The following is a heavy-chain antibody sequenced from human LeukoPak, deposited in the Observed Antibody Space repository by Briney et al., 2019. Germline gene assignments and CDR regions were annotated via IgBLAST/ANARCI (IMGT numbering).Heavy chain of an antibody. V-gene: IGHV3-48*01. Sequence: GGSLRLSCAASGFTFSSYSMSWVRQAPGKGLEWISYIGISSGNTKYADSVKGRFTISGDKAKNSVYLQMNSLRVEDTAVYYCARDTKYAFDNWGQGTLVTVSS. CDR2: IGISSGNT. CDR1: GFTFSSYS. D-gene: IGHD2-2*01. CDR3: ARDTKYAFDN. J-gene: IGHJ4*02.